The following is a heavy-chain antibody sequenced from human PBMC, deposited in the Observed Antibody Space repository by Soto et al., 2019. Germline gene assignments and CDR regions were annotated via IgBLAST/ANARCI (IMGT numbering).Heavy chain of an antibody. Sequence: QLQLQESGPGLVKPSETLSLTCSVSGDSINSDNYYWGWIRQPPGKGLEWIGSIYYRGNTYYNPSLKTPVTISLDKSKGHFSLKLNSVTAADSSVYFCARLEGLATISYYFDYWGQGTLVTVSS. D-gene: IGHD3-9*01. CDR1: GDSINSDNYY. CDR2: IYYRGNT. CDR3: ARLEGLATISYYFDY. V-gene: IGHV4-39*02. J-gene: IGHJ4*02.